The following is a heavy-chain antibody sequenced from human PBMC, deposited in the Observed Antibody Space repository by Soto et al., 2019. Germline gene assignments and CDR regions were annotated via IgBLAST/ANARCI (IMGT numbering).Heavy chain of an antibody. J-gene: IGHJ4*02. D-gene: IGHD3-16*01. CDR3: ARGFTPQETNPGFDY. V-gene: IGHV1-18*01. CDR1: GYTFTSYG. Sequence: QVPLVQSGAEVKKPGASVKVSCKASGYTFTSYGISWVRQAPGQGLEWMQWISAYNGNTYYAQKFQGRVTMTTDTSTSTAYMELRSLRSDDTAVYYCARGFTPQETNPGFDYWGQGTLVTVSS. CDR2: ISAYNGNT.